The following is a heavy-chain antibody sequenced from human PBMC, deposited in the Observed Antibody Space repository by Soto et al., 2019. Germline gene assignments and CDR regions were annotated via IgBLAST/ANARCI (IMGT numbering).Heavy chain of an antibody. D-gene: IGHD5-12*01. CDR2: ISAYNGNT. V-gene: IGHV1-18*01. CDR1: GYTFTSYG. CDR3: XXXXXYSXXY. Sequence: QVQLVQSGAEVKKPGASVKVSCKASGYTFTSYGISWVRQAPGQGLEWMGWISAYNGNTNYAQKPQGRVTMTTDTXXXXXXXXXXXXXXXXXXXXXXXXXXXYSXXYWGQGTLVTVSS. J-gene: IGHJ4*02.